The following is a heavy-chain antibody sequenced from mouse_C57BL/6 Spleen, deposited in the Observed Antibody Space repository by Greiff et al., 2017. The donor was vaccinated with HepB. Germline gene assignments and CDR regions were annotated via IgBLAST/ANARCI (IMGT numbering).Heavy chain of an antibody. Sequence: DVQLQESGPGLVKPSQSLSLTCSVTGYSITSGYYWNWIRQFPGNKLEWKGYISYDGSNNYNPSLKNRISITRDTSKNQFFLKLNSVTTEDTATYYCARKTWYAMDYWGQGTSVTVSS. J-gene: IGHJ4*01. CDR1: GYSITSGYY. V-gene: IGHV3-6*01. CDR2: ISYDGSN. CDR3: ARKTWYAMDY.